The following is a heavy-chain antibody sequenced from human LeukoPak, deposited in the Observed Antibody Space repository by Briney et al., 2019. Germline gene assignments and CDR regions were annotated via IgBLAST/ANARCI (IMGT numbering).Heavy chain of an antibody. CDR3: AKEYCSNSVCHSLDY. D-gene: IGHD2-8*01. CDR2: ISYDGSNK. V-gene: IGHV3-30*18. CDR1: GFTFSSSG. Sequence: GGSLRLSCAASGFTFSSSGMHWVRQAPGKGLEWVAVISYDGSNKYYADSVKGRFTFSRDNSKNTLYLQMNSLRAEDTAVYYCAKEYCSNSVCHSLDYWGQGTLVTASS. J-gene: IGHJ4*02.